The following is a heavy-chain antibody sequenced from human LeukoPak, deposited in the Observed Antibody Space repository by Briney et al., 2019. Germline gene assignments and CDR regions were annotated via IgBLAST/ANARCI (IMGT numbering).Heavy chain of an antibody. CDR1: SRSINIRSYY. CDR3: ARRATTVTTGYYYYYMDV. Sequence: SETLSLTCTVSSRSINIRSYYWGWIRQPPGKGLEWIGSVYYGGTTYYNPSLKSRVTISEDTSKNQFSLKLSSVTAADTAVYYCARRATTVTTGYYYYYMDVWGKGTTVTVSS. V-gene: IGHV4-39*01. D-gene: IGHD4-17*01. CDR2: VYYGGTT. J-gene: IGHJ6*03.